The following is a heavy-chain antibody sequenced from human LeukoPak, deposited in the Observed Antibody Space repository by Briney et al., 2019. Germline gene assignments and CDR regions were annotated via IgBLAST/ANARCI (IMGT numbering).Heavy chain of an antibody. Sequence: PGGSLRLSCAASGFTFSSYAMHWVRQAPGKGLEWVAVISYDGSNKYYADSVKGRFTISRDNSKNTLYLQMNSLRAEDTAVYYCARDRDYGSGSDSGFDIWGQGTMVTVSS. CDR1: GFTFSSYA. CDR2: ISYDGSNK. CDR3: ARDRDYGSGSDSGFDI. J-gene: IGHJ3*02. D-gene: IGHD3-10*01. V-gene: IGHV3-30-3*01.